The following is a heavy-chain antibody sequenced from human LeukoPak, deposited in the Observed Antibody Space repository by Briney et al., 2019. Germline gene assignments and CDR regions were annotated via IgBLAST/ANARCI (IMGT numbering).Heavy chain of an antibody. V-gene: IGHV3-21*01. Sequence: GGSLRLSCAASGFTFSTYSMHWVRQAPGKGLEWVSSISTSSSYIYYADSVKGRFTISRDNAKNSLFLQMSGLRAEDTAVYYCAREERRVSSRIDFWGQGTLVTASS. J-gene: IGHJ4*02. CDR2: ISTSSSYI. D-gene: IGHD1-26*01. CDR1: GFTFSTYS. CDR3: AREERRVSSRIDF.